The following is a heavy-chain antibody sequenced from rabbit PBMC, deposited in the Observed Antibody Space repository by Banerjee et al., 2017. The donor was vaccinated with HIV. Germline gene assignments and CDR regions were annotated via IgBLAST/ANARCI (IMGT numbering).Heavy chain of an antibody. D-gene: IGHD4-1*01. J-gene: IGHJ4*01. Sequence: QEQLKETGGGLVQPGGSLTLSCKASGFDFSSYYMSWVRQAPGKGLEWIGYIDPVFSSTYYASWVNGRFTISKTSWTTVTLQMTSLTAADTATYFCARVYSGWDYFDLWGQGTLVTVS. CDR1: GFDFSSYYM. V-gene: IGHV1S45*01. CDR3: ARVYSGWDYFDL. CDR2: IDPVFSST.